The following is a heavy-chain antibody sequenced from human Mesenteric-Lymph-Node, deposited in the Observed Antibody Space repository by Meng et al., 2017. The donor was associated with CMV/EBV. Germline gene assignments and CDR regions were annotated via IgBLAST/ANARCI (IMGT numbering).Heavy chain of an antibody. CDR2: IYYSGST. CDR3: ARFLRITMIVVVIPPRAFDI. V-gene: IGHV4-30-4*08. D-gene: IGHD3-22*01. Sequence: SETLSLTCTVSGGSISSGDYYWSWIRQPPGKGLEWIGYIYYSGSTYYNPSLKSQVTISVDTSKNQFSLKLSSVTAADTAVYYCARFLRITMIVVVIPPRAFDIWGQGTMVTVSS. J-gene: IGHJ3*02. CDR1: GGSISSGDYY.